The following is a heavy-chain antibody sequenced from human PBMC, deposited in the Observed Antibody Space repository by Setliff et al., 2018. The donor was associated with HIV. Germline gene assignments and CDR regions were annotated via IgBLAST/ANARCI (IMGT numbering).Heavy chain of an antibody. Sequence: SVKVSCKASGGNFTSYCIGWVRQAPGQGLEWMGRIFPVFGAAHYTQNFQGRVTLTADKSTSTASMEMSSLTYEDTAVYFCARSFNGLTFDYWGQGTLVTVSS. CDR1: GGNFTSYC. CDR3: ARSFNGLTFDY. CDR2: IFPVFGAA. V-gene: IGHV1-69*06. D-gene: IGHD2-8*01. J-gene: IGHJ4*02.